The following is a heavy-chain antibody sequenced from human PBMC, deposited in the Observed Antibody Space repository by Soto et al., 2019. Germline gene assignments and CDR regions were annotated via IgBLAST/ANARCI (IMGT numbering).Heavy chain of an antibody. CDR3: AKIIDGGGLDL. CDR1: GGSISSGGYS. D-gene: IGHD3-10*01. J-gene: IGHJ4*02. V-gene: IGHV4-30-2*03. Sequence: SETLSLTCAVSGGSISSGGYSWSWIRQPPGKGLEWIGYIYYSGSTYYNPSLKSRVTISVDTSKNQFSLKLSSVTAADTAIYYCAKIIDGGGLDLWGQGTLVTVSS. CDR2: IYYSGST.